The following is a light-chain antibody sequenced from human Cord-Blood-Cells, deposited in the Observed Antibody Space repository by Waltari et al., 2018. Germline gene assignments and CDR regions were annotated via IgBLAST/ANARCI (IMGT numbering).Light chain of an antibody. Sequence: AIRMTQSPSSFSASTGDRVTITCRASQGISSYLAWYQQKTGKAPTLLIYAASTLQSGVPSRFSGSGSGTDFTLTISCLQSEDFATYYCQQYYSYPYSFGQGTKLEIK. J-gene: IGKJ2*03. CDR3: QQYYSYPYS. V-gene: IGKV1-8*01. CDR1: QGISSY. CDR2: AAS.